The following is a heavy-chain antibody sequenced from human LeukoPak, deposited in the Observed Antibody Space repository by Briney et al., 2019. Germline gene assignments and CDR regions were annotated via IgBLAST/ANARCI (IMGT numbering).Heavy chain of an antibody. J-gene: IGHJ4*02. CDR3: VREGYGVGGGYDY. D-gene: IGHD5-24*01. V-gene: IGHV3-64*01. Sequence: GGSLRLSCAASGFTFSSYPMHWVRQAPGKGLEHVSVINTNGQTSDYANSVKGRFTISRDNSKNTLYLQMGRLRPEDMAVYYCVREGYGVGGGYDYWGQGTLVTVSS. CDR2: INTNGQTS. CDR1: GFTFSSYP.